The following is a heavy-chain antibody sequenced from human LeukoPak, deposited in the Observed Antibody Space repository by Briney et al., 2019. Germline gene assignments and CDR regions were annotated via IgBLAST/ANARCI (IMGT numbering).Heavy chain of an antibody. J-gene: IGHJ5*02. Sequence: GGSLRLSCAASGFTFSSYSMNWVRQAPGKGLEWVSYISSSSSTIYYADSVKGRFTISRDNAKNSLYLQMNGLRDEDTAVYYCARDFAFTVDHWGQGTLVTVSS. V-gene: IGHV3-48*02. CDR2: ISSSSSTI. CDR3: ARDFAFTVDH. D-gene: IGHD3-16*01. CDR1: GFTFSSYS.